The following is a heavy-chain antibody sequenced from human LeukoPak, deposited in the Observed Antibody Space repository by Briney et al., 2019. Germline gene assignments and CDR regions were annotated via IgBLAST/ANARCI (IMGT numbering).Heavy chain of an antibody. CDR2: IYYSGST. D-gene: IGHD2-2*01. CDR1: GGSISSSSYY. V-gene: IGHV4-39*01. CDR3: ARRRRRYCSSTSCYGKPLDY. Sequence: SETLSLTCTVSGGSISSSSYYWGWIRQPPGEGLEWIGSIYYSGSTYYNPSLKSRVTISVDTSKNQFSLKLSSVTAADTAVYYCARRRRRYCSSTSCYGKPLDYWGQGTLVTVSS. J-gene: IGHJ4*02.